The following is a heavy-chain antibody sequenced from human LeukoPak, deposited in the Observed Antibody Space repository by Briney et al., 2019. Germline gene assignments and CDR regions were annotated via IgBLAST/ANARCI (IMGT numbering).Heavy chain of an antibody. J-gene: IGHJ5*02. CDR1: GYTFTDYC. CDR3: ARGGAVVRYNWLDP. D-gene: IGHD3-22*01. CDR2: INPKNGDT. V-gene: IGHV1-2*04. Sequence: ASVKVSCKASGYTFTDYCIHWVRQAPGQGLEWMGWINPKNGDTSYAQKFQDWVTMTRDTSITTVYMELSRLKSDDTAVYYCARGGAVVRYNWLDPWGQGTLVTVSS.